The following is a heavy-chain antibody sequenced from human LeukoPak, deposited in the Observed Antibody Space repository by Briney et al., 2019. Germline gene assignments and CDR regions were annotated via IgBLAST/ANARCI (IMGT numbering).Heavy chain of an antibody. D-gene: IGHD3-22*01. CDR2: ISSSSSYT. CDR3: ARDTYYYDSSGYYLGDGMDV. Sequence: PGGSLRLSCAASGFTFSDYYMSWIRPAPGKGLEWVSYISSSSSYTNYADSVKGRFTISRDNAKNSLYLQMNSLRAEDTAVYYCARDTYYYDSSGYYLGDGMDVWGQGTTVTVSS. CDR1: GFTFSDYY. J-gene: IGHJ6*02. V-gene: IGHV3-11*05.